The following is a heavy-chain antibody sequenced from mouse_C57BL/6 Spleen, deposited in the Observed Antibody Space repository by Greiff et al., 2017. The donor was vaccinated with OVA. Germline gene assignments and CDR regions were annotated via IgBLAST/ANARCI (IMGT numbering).Heavy chain of an antibody. D-gene: IGHD1-1*01. CDR2: ISSGGSYT. Sequence: EVQRVESGGDLVKPGGSLKLSCAASGFTFSSYGMSWVRQTPDKRLEWVATISSGGSYTYYPDSVKGRFTISRDNAKNTLYLQMSSLKSEDTAMYYCARHHLRFGYFDVWGTGTTVTVSS. J-gene: IGHJ1*03. CDR3: ARHHLRFGYFDV. CDR1: GFTFSSYG. V-gene: IGHV5-6*01.